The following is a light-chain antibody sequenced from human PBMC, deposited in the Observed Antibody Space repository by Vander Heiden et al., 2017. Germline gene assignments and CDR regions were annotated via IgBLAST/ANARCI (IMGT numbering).Light chain of an antibody. CDR1: QGISSY. CDR2: AAS. J-gene: IGKJ4*01. V-gene: IGKV1-9*01. Sequence: DMQLTQSPSFLSASVGDRVTITCRASQGISSYLAWYQQKPGKAPKLLIYAASTLKSGVPSRFSGSGSGTEFTLTISSLQPEDFATYYCQQLNSYPLTFGGGTKVEIK. CDR3: QQLNSYPLT.